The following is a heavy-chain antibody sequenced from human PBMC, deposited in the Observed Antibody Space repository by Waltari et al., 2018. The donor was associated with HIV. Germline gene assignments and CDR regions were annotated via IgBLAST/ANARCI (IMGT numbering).Heavy chain of an antibody. CDR3: AKELLLFPDCFDI. J-gene: IGHJ4*02. CDR2: LYRELDA. Sequence: EMQLLQSGGGLVQPGGYLRLSCVSSVFTFRNYALTWVRQAPGGGLEWISSLYRELDAYYADSVKGRFIISRDDSKNTLYLQLNNLTSDDTAIYYCAKELLLFPDCFDIWGQGALVTVSS. V-gene: IGHV3-23*01. CDR1: VFTFRNYA. D-gene: IGHD2-15*01.